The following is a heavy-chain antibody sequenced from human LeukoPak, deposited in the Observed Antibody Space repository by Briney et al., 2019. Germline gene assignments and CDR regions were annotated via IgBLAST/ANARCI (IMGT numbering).Heavy chain of an antibody. Sequence: PGGSLRLSCAASGFIFSGSSMHWVRQAPGKGLEWVCFIRFDATNKYYADSVKGRFTISRDNSKSTLYLQMNSLRAEDTAIYYCARDLGDWSTSQIDYWGQGTLVAVSS. CDR2: IRFDATNK. CDR3: ARDLGDWSTSQIDY. J-gene: IGHJ4*02. V-gene: IGHV3-30*02. D-gene: IGHD3/OR15-3a*01. CDR1: GFIFSGSS.